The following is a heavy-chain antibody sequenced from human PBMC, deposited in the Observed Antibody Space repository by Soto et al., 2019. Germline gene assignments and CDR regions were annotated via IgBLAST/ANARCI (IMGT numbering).Heavy chain of an antibody. Sequence: PGESLKISYKGSGYSFTSYWIGWVRQMPGKGLEWMGIIYPGDSDTRYSPSFQGQVTISADKSISTAYLQWSSLKASDTAMYYCAILLLWFGEGDAFDIWGQGTMVTVSS. J-gene: IGHJ3*02. V-gene: IGHV5-51*01. CDR1: GYSFTSYW. CDR2: IYPGDSDT. D-gene: IGHD3-10*01. CDR3: AILLLWFGEGDAFDI.